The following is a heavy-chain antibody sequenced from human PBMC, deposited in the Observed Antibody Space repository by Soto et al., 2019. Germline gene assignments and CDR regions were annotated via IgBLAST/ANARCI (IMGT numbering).Heavy chain of an antibody. CDR2: IIPIFGTA. J-gene: IGHJ6*02. CDR3: AKLGQWLVRDYGMDV. V-gene: IGHV1-69*01. D-gene: IGHD6-19*01. Sequence: QVQLVQSGAEVRKPGSSVKVSCKASGGTFSRHAISWVRQAPGQGLEWMGGIIPIFGTANHAQKFQGRVTIIADESTSTVYMELSSLRAEDTAVYYCAKLGQWLVRDYGMDVWGQGTTVTVSS. CDR1: GGTFSRHA.